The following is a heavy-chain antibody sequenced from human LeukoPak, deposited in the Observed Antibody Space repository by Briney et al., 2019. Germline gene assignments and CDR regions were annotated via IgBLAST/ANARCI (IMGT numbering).Heavy chain of an antibody. CDR3: ARSSTTTVVNDY. V-gene: IGHV4-30-4*01. CDR1: GGSISSGDYY. D-gene: IGHD4-23*01. J-gene: IGHJ4*02. CDR2: IYYSGST. Sequence: PSQTLSLTCTVSGGSISSGDYYWSWIRQPPGKGLEWIGYIYYSGSTYYNPSLKSRVTISVDTSKNQFSLKLSSVTAVDTAVYYCARSSTTTVVNDYWGQGTLVTVSS.